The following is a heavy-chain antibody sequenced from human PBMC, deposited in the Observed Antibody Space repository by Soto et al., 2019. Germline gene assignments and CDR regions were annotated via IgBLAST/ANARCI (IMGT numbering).Heavy chain of an antibody. CDR3: AKEFHLSSGWYPGPDY. J-gene: IGHJ4*01. V-gene: IGHV3-30*18. CDR1: GFTFSSYG. CDR2: ISYDGSNK. D-gene: IGHD6-19*01. Sequence: GGSLRLSCAASGFTFSSYGMHWFRQAPGKGLEWVAVISYDGSNKYYADSVKGRFTISRDNSKNTLYLQMNSLRAEDTAVYYCAKEFHLSSGWYPGPDYWGQGTLVTVSS.